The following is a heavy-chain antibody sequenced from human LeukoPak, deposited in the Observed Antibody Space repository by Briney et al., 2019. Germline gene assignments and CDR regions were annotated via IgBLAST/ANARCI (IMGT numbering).Heavy chain of an antibody. D-gene: IGHD6-6*01. CDR2: ISGSGGST. CDR3: AKDRRYIGSSVDY. J-gene: IGHJ4*02. V-gene: IGHV3-23*01. CDR1: GFTFSSYG. Sequence: GGTLRLSCAASGFTFSSYGMSWVRQAPGKGLEWVSAISGSGGSTYYADSVKGRFTISRDNSKNTLYLQMNSLRAEDTAVYYCAKDRRYIGSSVDYWGQGTLVTVSS.